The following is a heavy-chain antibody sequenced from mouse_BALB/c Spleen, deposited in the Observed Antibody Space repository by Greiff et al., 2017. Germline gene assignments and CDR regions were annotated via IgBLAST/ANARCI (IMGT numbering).Heavy chain of an antibody. CDR1: GFTFSDFY. J-gene: IGHJ3*01. Sequence: EVKLVESGGGLVQPGGSLRLSCATSGFTFSDFYMEWVRQPPGKRLEWIAASRNKANDYTTEYSASVKGRFIVSRDTSQSILYLQMNALRAEDTAIYYCARRDYDYDWFAYWGQGTLVTVSA. V-gene: IGHV7-1*02. CDR2: SRNKANDYTT. D-gene: IGHD2-4*01. CDR3: ARRDYDYDWFAY.